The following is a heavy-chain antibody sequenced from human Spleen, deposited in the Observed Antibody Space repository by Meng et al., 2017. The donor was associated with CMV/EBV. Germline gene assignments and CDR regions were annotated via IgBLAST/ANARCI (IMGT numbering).Heavy chain of an antibody. Sequence: ASVKVSCKASGYTFTGYYMHWVRQAPGQGLEWMGGINPDSGGTNYAQKFQGRVTMTRDTSISTAYMELSRLRSDDTAVYYCARPFPHYSQNWFHPWGQGTLVTVSS. CDR1: GYTFTGYY. J-gene: IGHJ5*02. D-gene: IGHD4-11*01. CDR3: ARPFPHYSQNWFHP. CDR2: INPDSGGT. V-gene: IGHV1-2*02.